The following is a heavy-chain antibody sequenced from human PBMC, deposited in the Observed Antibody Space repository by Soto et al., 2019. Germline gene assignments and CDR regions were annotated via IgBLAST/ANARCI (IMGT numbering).Heavy chain of an antibody. J-gene: IGHJ4*02. CDR2: IIPISGTT. CDR3: ARWGGISCSGGDCFNTPFDY. V-gene: IGHV1-69*06. CDR1: GGTFNNYA. Sequence: QVQLVQSGAEVKKPESSVKVSCKPSGGTFNNYAINWVRQAPGQGLEWMGGIIPISGTTKYAQKFQGRVTITADKSASTAYMDLSSLRSEDTAVYYCARWGGISCSGGDCFNTPFDYWGQGTLVTVSS. D-gene: IGHD2-21*02.